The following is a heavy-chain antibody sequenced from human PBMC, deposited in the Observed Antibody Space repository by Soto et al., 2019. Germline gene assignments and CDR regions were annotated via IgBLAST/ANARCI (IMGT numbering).Heavy chain of an antibody. V-gene: IGHV3-33*01. CDR3: ARVPGSGSYYNGDAFDI. CDR2: IWYDGSNK. Sequence: QVQLVESGGGVVQPGRSLRLSCAASGFTFSSYGMHWVRQAPGKGLEWVAVIWYDGSNKYYADSVKGRFTISRDNSKNTLYLQMNSLRAEDTAVYYCARVPGSGSYYNGDAFDIWGQGTMVTVSS. D-gene: IGHD3-10*01. J-gene: IGHJ3*02. CDR1: GFTFSSYG.